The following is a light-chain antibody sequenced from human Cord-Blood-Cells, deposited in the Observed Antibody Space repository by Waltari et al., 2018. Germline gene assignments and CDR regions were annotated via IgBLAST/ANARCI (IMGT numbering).Light chain of an antibody. V-gene: IGLV1-51*01. CDR3: ATWDTSLIAGV. CDR2: DTS. J-gene: IGLJ3*02. CDR1: RSNLGGNY. Sequence: QSVLTQPPSLSAAPGQKVTISCSGPRSNLGGNYVSWYQQIPGTAPKLLIYDTSQRPSGVPDRFSGSKSDSSATLAITGLQTGDEAVYYCATWDTSLIAGVFGGGTTLTVL.